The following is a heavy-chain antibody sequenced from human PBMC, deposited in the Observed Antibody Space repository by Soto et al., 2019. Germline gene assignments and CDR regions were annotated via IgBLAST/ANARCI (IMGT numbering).Heavy chain of an antibody. CDR2: ISYDGSNK. D-gene: IGHD3-22*01. CDR3: ALGYYDSSGYSFDY. Sequence: GGSLRLSCAASGFTFSSYGMHWVRQAPGKGLEWVAVISYDGSNKYYADSVKGRFTISRDNSKNTLYLQMNSLRAEDTAEYYCALGYYDSSGYSFDYWGQGTLVTVSS. J-gene: IGHJ4*02. CDR1: GFTFSSYG. V-gene: IGHV3-30*03.